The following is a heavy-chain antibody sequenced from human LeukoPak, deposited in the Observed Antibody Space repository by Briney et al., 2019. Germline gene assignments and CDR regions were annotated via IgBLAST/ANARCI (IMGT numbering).Heavy chain of an antibody. CDR1: GFTFSSYA. Sequence: PGGSLRLSCAASGFTFSSYAMPWVRQAPGKGLEWVAVISYDGSNKYYADSVKGRFTISRDNSKNTLYLQMNSLRAEDTAVYYCARGNYYDSSGYYLGYYFDYWGQGTLVTVSS. D-gene: IGHD3-22*01. J-gene: IGHJ4*02. CDR3: ARGNYYDSSGYYLGYYFDY. V-gene: IGHV3-30-3*01. CDR2: ISYDGSNK.